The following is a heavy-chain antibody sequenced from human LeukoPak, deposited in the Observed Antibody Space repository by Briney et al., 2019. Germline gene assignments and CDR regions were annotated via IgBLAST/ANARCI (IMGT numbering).Heavy chain of an antibody. Sequence: SVKVSCKASGGTFDNYAVSWVREAPGLGLEWMGRIIPMLGKTNSAQKFQDRVTITADTSTGTAYMELTNLRSDDTAVYFCARGLFGGFAAAPFDHWGQGTLVTVSS. V-gene: IGHV1-69*04. CDR3: ARGLFGGFAAAPFDH. D-gene: IGHD2-2*01. J-gene: IGHJ4*02. CDR2: IIPMLGKT. CDR1: GGTFDNYA.